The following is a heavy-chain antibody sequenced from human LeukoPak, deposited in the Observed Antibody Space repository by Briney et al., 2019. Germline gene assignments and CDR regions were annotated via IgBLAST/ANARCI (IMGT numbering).Heavy chain of an antibody. Sequence: GGSLRLSCAASGFTFSTYAMSWVRQAPGKGLEWVSAISGSGGDTYYADSVKGRFTISRDNSKNTLYLQMNSLRAEDTAVYHCAKGPLREYYFDYWGQGTLVTVSS. CDR2: ISGSGGDT. D-gene: IGHD2/OR15-2a*01. J-gene: IGHJ4*02. CDR1: GFTFSTYA. CDR3: AKGPLREYYFDY. V-gene: IGHV3-23*01.